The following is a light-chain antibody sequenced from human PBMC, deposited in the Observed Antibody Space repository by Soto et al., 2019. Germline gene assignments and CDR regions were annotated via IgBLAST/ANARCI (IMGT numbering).Light chain of an antibody. V-gene: IGKV1-5*01. Sequence: DIQMTQSPSTLSASVGDRVTITCRASQSISSWLAWYQQKPGKAPKLLIYDASSLESGVPSRFSGSGSGTEFTLTISSLQPDDFATYHCQQYNRYLTWTFGQGTKVDI. CDR2: DAS. CDR1: QSISSW. CDR3: QQYNRYLTWT. J-gene: IGKJ1*01.